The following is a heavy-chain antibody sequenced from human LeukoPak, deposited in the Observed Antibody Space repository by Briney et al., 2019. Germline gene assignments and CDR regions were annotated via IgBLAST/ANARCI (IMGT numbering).Heavy chain of an antibody. CDR2: INPNSGGT. Sequence: ASVKVSCKASGYTFTGYYMHSVRQAPGQGLEWMGWINPNSGGTNYAQKFQGRVTMTRDTSISTAYMELSRLRSDDTAVYYCARDGADIVVVPAASGSWFDPWGQGTLVTVSS. V-gene: IGHV1-2*02. CDR3: ARDGADIVVVPAASGSWFDP. J-gene: IGHJ5*02. CDR1: GYTFTGYY. D-gene: IGHD2-2*01.